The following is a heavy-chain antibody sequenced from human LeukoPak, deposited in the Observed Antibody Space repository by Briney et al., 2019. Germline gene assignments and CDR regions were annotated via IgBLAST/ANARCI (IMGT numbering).Heavy chain of an antibody. CDR1: GGSFSGYY. Sequence: SETLSLTCAVYGGSFSGYYWSWIRQPPGKGLEWIGEINHSGSTNYNPSLKSRVTISVDTSKNQFSLKLSSVTAADTAVYYCARPGAYYYGSRRRDWFDPWGQGTLVTVSS. CDR3: ARPGAYYYGSRRRDWFDP. CDR2: INHSGST. D-gene: IGHD3-10*01. J-gene: IGHJ5*02. V-gene: IGHV4-34*01.